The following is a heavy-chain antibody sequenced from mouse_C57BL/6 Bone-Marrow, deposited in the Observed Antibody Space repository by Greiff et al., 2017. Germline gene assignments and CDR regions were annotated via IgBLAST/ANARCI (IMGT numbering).Heavy chain of an antibody. J-gene: IGHJ2*01. V-gene: IGHV1-39*01. CDR2: INPNYGTT. Sequence: EVKLQESGPELVKPGASVKISCKASGYSFTDYNMNWVKQSNGKSLEWIGVINPNYGTTSYNQKFKGKATLTVDQSSSTTYMQLNGLTSEGSAVXYSADVITGYWGQGTTLTVSS. D-gene: IGHD1-1*01. CDR3: ADVITGY. CDR1: GYSFTDYN.